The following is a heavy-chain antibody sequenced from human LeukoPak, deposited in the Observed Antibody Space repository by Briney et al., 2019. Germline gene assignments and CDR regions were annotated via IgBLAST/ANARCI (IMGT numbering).Heavy chain of an antibody. J-gene: IGHJ4*02. D-gene: IGHD2-15*01. Sequence: AASVKVSCKASGGTFSSYTISWVRQAPGQGLEWMGSIIPILGIANYAQKFQGRVTITADKSTSTAYMELSSLRSEDTAVYYCARDPQGYCSGGSCYSAYWGQGTLVTVSS. V-gene: IGHV1-69*04. CDR3: ARDPQGYCSGGSCYSAY. CDR1: GGTFSSYT. CDR2: IIPILGIA.